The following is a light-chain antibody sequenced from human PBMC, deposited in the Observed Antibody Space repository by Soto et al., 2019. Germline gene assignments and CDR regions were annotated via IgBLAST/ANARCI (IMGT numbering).Light chain of an antibody. CDR2: GAS. J-gene: IGKJ3*01. Sequence: EIVLTQSPGTLSLSPGERATLSCRASQSVSSSFLAWYQQRPGQAPRLLIFGASYRATGIPDRFSGSGSGKDFTLTISRLEAEDFAVYYCQHYGNSPPEYTFGPGTNVD. CDR1: QSVSSSF. V-gene: IGKV3-20*01. CDR3: QHYGNSPPEYT.